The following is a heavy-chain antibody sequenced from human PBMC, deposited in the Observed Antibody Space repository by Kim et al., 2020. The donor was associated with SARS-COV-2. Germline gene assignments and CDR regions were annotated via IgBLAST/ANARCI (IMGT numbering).Heavy chain of an antibody. J-gene: IGHJ6*02. CDR1: GYTFTSYG. CDR2: ISAYNGNT. D-gene: IGHD2-2*01. CDR3: ARDERDRVVVPAAMVYYYYYGMDV. Sequence: ASVKVSCKASGYTFTSYGISWVRQAPGQGLEWMGWISAYNGNTNYAQKLQGRVTMTTDTSTSTAYMELRSLRSDDTAVYYCARDERDRVVVPAAMVYYYYYGMDVWGQGTTVTVSS. V-gene: IGHV1-18*01.